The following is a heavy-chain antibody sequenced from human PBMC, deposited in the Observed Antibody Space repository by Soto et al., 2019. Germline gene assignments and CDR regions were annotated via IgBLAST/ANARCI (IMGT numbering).Heavy chain of an antibody. CDR3: ARFLREPLDGMDV. CDR1: GYSFTSYW. Sequence: PGESLKISCKGSGYSFTSYWISWVRQMPGKGLEWMGRIDPSDSYTNYSPSSQGYVTISADKSISTAYLQWSSLKASDTAMYYCARFLREPLDGMDVWGQGTTVTVSS. V-gene: IGHV5-10-1*01. CDR2: IDPSDSYT. J-gene: IGHJ6*02.